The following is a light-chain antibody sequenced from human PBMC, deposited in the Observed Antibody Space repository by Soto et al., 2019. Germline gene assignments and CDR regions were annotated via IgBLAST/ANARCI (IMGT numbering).Light chain of an antibody. CDR1: SSNIGAGYD. J-gene: IGLJ3*02. V-gene: IGLV1-40*01. CDR3: QSYDSILSGSV. Sequence: QSVLTQPPSVSGAPGQRVTISCTGSSSNIGAGYDVHWYQQLPGTAPKLLIYGNSNRPSGVPDRFSGSESGTSASLAITGLQAEDEADYYCQSYDSILSGSVFGGGTKLTVL. CDR2: GNS.